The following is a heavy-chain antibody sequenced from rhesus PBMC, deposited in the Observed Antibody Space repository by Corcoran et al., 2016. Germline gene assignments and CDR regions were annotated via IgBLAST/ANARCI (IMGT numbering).Heavy chain of an antibody. Sequence: QVQLQESGPGLVKPSETLSLTCAVSGGSISGNYWTWIRQFPGKGLEWIGRVSGSDGNTDYNPSLKSRVTISRDTSKNHFSLNLNSVTAADTATYYCTLSFGSGWSPRWGQGLLVTVSS. J-gene: IGHJ4*01. D-gene: IGHD6S26*01. CDR2: VSGSDGNT. CDR3: TLSFGSGWSPR. V-gene: IGHV4-173*01. CDR1: GGSISGNY.